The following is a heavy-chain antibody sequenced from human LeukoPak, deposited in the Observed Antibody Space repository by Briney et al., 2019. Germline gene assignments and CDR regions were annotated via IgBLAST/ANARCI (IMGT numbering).Heavy chain of an antibody. CDR2: ISDSGAKT. J-gene: IGHJ4*02. D-gene: IGHD3-10*01. CDR3: AKDGVYGSGCCYYFDY. CDR1: GFTSSIYS. Sequence: PGGSLRLSCAASGFTSSIYSMNWVRQAPGKGLEWVSAISDSGAKTHYADSVKGRFTISRDNSKNTLSLQMNSLRAEDTAVYYCAKDGVYGSGCCYYFDYWGQGTLVTVSS. V-gene: IGHV3-23*01.